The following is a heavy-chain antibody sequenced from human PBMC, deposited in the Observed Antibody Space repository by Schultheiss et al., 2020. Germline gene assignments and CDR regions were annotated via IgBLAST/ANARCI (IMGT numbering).Heavy chain of an antibody. CDR3: ATGRVGRDY. D-gene: IGHD2-2*01. V-gene: IGHV3-23*01. CDR1: GFTFSSYW. CDR2: ISDSGGST. Sequence: GGSLRLSCAASGFTFSSYWMHWVRQAPGKGLEWVSAISDSGGSTYYADSVKGRFTISRDNSKNTLYLQMDSLRAEDTAIYYCATGRVGRDYWGQGTLVTVSS. J-gene: IGHJ4*02.